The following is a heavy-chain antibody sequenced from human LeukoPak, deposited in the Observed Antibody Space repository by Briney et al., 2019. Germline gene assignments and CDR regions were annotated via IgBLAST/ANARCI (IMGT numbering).Heavy chain of an antibody. CDR3: ARCAGNFWFDP. D-gene: IGHD1-7*01. Sequence: SETLSLTCTVSGGSISSYYWSWIRQPPGKGLEWIGYVYYSGSTNYNPSLKSRVTISVDTSKNQFSLKLSSVTAADTAVYYCARCAGNFWFDPWGQGTLVTVSS. CDR2: VYYSGST. CDR1: GGSISSYY. J-gene: IGHJ5*02. V-gene: IGHV4-59*01.